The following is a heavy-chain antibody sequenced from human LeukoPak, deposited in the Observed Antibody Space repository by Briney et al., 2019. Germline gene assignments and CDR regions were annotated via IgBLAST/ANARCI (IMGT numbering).Heavy chain of an antibody. CDR2: ISGSGGST. J-gene: IGHJ4*02. Sequence: PGGSLRLSCAASGFTFSSYGMSWVRQAPGKGLEWVSAISGSGGSTYYADSVKGRFTISRDNAKNSLYLQMNSLRAEDTAVYYCARDLSSGWYSYYFDYWGQGTLVTVSS. CDR3: ARDLSSGWYSYYFDY. CDR1: GFTFSSYG. D-gene: IGHD6-19*01. V-gene: IGHV3-23*01.